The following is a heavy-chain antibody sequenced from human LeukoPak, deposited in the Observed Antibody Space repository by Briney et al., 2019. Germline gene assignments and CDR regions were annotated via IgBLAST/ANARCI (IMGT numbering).Heavy chain of an antibody. D-gene: IGHD3-3*01. J-gene: IGHJ4*02. Sequence: KPGGSLRLSCAASGFTFSSYSINWVRQAPGKGLEWVSSISSSISYIYYADSVKGRFTISRDNAKNSLYLQMNSLRAEDTAVYYCASDAHYDFWSGYYSTWPLGYWGQGTLVTVSS. CDR1: GFTFSSYS. V-gene: IGHV3-21*01. CDR3: ASDAHYDFWSGYYSTWPLGY. CDR2: ISSSISYI.